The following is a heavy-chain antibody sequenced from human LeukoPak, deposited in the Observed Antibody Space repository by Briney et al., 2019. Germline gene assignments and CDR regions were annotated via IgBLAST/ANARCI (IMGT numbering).Heavy chain of an antibody. Sequence: GGSLRLSCVASGFTFSSYAKGWVRQAPGKRPEWVSSLTDSGGTTYYVDSVKGRFTISRDNSKNTLYLHMNSLRAEDTAMYYCAKKRDAFDIWGQGTVGAVSS. V-gene: IGHV3-23*01. CDR1: GFTFSSYA. CDR3: AKKRDAFDI. CDR2: LTDSGGTT. D-gene: IGHD5-24*01. J-gene: IGHJ3*02.